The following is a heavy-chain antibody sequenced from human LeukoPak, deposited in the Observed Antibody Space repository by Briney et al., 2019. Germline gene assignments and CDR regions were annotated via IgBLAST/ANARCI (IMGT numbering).Heavy chain of an antibody. CDR1: GFTFGDYA. CDR3: TRDLGYYYDSSGYCHDY. Sequence: GGSLRLSCTASGFTFGDYAMSWVRQPPGKGPEWVGFIRSKAYGGTTEYAASVKGRFTISRADSKSIAYLQMNSLKTEDTAVYYCTRDLGYYYDSSGYCHDYWGQGTLVTVSS. CDR2: IRSKAYGGTT. J-gene: IGHJ4*02. V-gene: IGHV3-49*04. D-gene: IGHD3-22*01.